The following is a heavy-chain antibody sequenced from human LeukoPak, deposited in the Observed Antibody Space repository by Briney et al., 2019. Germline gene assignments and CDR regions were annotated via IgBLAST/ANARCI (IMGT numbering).Heavy chain of an antibody. J-gene: IGHJ4*02. CDR1: GGSISSGDYY. CDR3: ARGLRELAAAGTYYFDY. CDR2: TYYSGST. V-gene: IGHV4-30-4*01. Sequence: SQTLSLTCTVSGGSISSGDYYWSWIRQPPGKGLEWIGYTYYSGSTYYNPSLKNRVSISVDTSKNQFSLNLSSVTAADTAVYYCARGLRELAAAGTYYFDYWGQGTLVTVSS. D-gene: IGHD6-13*01.